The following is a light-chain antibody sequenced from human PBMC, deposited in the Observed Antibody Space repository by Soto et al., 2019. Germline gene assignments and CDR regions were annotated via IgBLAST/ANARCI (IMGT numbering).Light chain of an antibody. V-gene: IGLV2-14*01. Sequence: QSALTQPASVSGSPGQSIAISCTGTSSDVGGFNSVSWYQQYPGKAPKLMIHDVSNRPSGVSNRFSGSKSGNTASLTISGLQAEDEADYYCSSYTTSSPYVFGSGIKLTVL. CDR2: DVS. CDR1: SSDVGGFNS. CDR3: SSYTTSSPYV. J-gene: IGLJ1*01.